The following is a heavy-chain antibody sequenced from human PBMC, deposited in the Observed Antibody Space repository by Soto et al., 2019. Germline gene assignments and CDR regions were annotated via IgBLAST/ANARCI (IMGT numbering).Heavy chain of an antibody. CDR2: INHSGST. V-gene: IGHV4-34*01. D-gene: IGHD4-17*01. Sequence: QVQLQQWGAGLLKPSETLSLTCAVYGGSFSGYYWSWIRQPPGKGLEWIGEINHSGSTNYNPSLKSRVTISVDPSKNQFSLKLSSVTAADTAVYYCARGRISRAVTHNWFDPWGQGTLVTVSS. CDR3: ARGRISRAVTHNWFDP. CDR1: GGSFSGYY. J-gene: IGHJ5*02.